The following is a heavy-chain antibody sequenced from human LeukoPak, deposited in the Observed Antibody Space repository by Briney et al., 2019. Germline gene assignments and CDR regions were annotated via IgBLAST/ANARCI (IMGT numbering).Heavy chain of an antibody. D-gene: IGHD1-26*01. CDR3: ARESLGGSSFDY. V-gene: IGHV3-66*02. Sequence: PGGSLRLSCAASGFTVSSNYMSWVRQAPGKGLEWVLVIYSGGSTYYADSVKGRFTISRDNSKNTLYLQMNSLRAEDTAVYYCARESLGGSSFDYWGQGTLVTVSS. CDR1: GFTVSSNY. CDR2: IYSGGST. J-gene: IGHJ4*02.